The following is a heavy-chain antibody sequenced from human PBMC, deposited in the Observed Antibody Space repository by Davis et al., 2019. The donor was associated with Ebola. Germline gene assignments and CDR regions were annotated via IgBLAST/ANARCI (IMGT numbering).Heavy chain of an antibody. CDR3: ARASSNWGSFDY. CDR2: ISSTGDTI. CDR1: GFSFSRYE. D-gene: IGHD3-16*01. J-gene: IGHJ4*02. Sequence: GASLKISCVVSGFSFSRYEMNWVRQAPGKGLEWISYISSTGDTIYYADSVKGRITVSRDNAKNSLYLQMNSLRAEDTAVYYCARASSNWGSFDYWGQGTLVTVFS. V-gene: IGHV3-48*03.